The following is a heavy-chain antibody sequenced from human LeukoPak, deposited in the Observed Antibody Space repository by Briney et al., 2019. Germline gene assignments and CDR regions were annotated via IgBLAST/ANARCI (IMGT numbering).Heavy chain of an antibody. D-gene: IGHD2-15*01. CDR3: ARDIVVVVAALETYYFDY. CDR1: GFTFSSYA. J-gene: IGHJ4*02. CDR2: ISGSGGST. Sequence: PGGSLRLSCAASGFTFSSYAMSWVRQAPGKGLEWVSAISGSGGSTYYADSVKGRFTISRDNSKNTLYLQMNSLRAEDTAVYYCARDIVVVVAALETYYFDYWGQGTLVTVSS. V-gene: IGHV3-23*01.